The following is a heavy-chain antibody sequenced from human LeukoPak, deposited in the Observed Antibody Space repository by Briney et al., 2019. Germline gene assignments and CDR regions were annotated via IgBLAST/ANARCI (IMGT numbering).Heavy chain of an antibody. J-gene: IGHJ3*02. CDR1: GGSFSGYY. V-gene: IGHV4-31*11. CDR2: IYYSGST. Sequence: PSETLSLTCAVYGGSFSGYYWSWIRQHPGKGLEWIGYIYYSGSTYYNPSLKSRVTISVDTSKNQFSLKLSSVTAADTAVYYCARDRYCGGDCLDAFDIWGQGTMVTVSS. D-gene: IGHD2-21*02. CDR3: ARDRYCGGDCLDAFDI.